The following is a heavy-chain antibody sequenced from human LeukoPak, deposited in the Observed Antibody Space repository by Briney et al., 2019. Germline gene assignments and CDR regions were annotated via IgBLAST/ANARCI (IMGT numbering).Heavy chain of an antibody. CDR2: TYYRSKLYN. V-gene: IGHV6-1*01. Sequence: SQTLSLTCAISGDSVSSNSAAWNWIRQSPSRGLEWLGRTYYRSKLYNDYAVSVKSRITINTDTSKNQFSLQLNSVTPEDTAVYYCATSVYSGYDYAGYYYYGMDVWGQGTTVTVSS. D-gene: IGHD5-12*01. CDR3: ATSVYSGYDYAGYYYYGMDV. CDR1: GDSVSSNSAA. J-gene: IGHJ6*02.